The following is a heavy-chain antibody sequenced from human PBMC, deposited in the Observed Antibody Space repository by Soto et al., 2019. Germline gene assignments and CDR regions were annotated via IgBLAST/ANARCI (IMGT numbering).Heavy chain of an antibody. D-gene: IGHD3-10*01. J-gene: IGHJ3*01. V-gene: IGHV3-30*18. CDR2: ISHDGSNT. Sequence: QVQLVESGGGVVQPGTSLRLSCGASGFSFCSYAMNWVRQAPGKGLEWVAVISHDGSNTYYGDSVKGRFTISRDNSENTLFLQMNSPRAEDTAVYYCAKPYYGAGSYYPDAFDVWGQGTSVTVSS. CDR1: GFSFCSYA. CDR3: AKPYYGAGSYYPDAFDV.